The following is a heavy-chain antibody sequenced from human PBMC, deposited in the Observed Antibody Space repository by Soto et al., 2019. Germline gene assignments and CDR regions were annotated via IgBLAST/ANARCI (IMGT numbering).Heavy chain of an antibody. J-gene: IGHJ5*02. CDR2: IYYSGST. CDR3: ARVKRDTAGFDP. V-gene: IGHV4-59*01. Sequence: TLSLPCTVSGGSISSYYWSWIRQPPGKGLVWIGYIYYSGSTNYTPSPKSRVTTSVHTSKIQFSLKLSSVTAADTAVYYCARVKRDTAGFDPWGQGTMVTVSS. CDR1: GGSISSYY. D-gene: IGHD5-18*01.